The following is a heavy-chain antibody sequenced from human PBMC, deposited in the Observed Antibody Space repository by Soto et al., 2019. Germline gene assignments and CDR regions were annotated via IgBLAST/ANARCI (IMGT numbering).Heavy chain of an antibody. V-gene: IGHV4-34*01. CDR3: ARFRTGGYCSSTSCRPYYYYGMDV. D-gene: IGHD2-2*01. CDR2: INHSGST. J-gene: IGHJ6*02. CDR1: GGSFSGYY. Sequence: SETLSLTCAVYGGSFSGYYWSWIRQPPGKGLEWIGEINHSGSTNYNPSLKSRVTISVDTSKNQFSLKLSSVTAADTAVYYCARFRTGGYCSSTSCRPYYYYGMDVWGQGTTVTVS.